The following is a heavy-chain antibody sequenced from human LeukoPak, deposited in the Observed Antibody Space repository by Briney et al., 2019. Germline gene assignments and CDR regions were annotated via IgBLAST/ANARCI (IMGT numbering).Heavy chain of an antibody. CDR1: GGTSSSYA. CDR3: ASRYFTIYTSGFDY. CDR2: IIPIFGTA. Sequence: SVKVSCKASGGTSSSYAISWVRQAPGQGLEWMGGIIPIFGTANYAQKFQGRVTITADESTSTAYMELSSLRSEDTAVYYCASRYFTIYTSGFDYWGQGTLVTVSS. V-gene: IGHV1-69*13. J-gene: IGHJ4*02. D-gene: IGHD2/OR15-2a*01.